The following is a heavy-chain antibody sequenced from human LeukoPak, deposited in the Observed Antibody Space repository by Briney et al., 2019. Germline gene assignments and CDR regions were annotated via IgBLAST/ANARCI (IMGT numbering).Heavy chain of an antibody. D-gene: IGHD6-19*01. CDR2: ISSSGSII. V-gene: IGHV3-11*04. J-gene: IGHJ3*02. CDR1: GFTFSDYY. Sequence: PGGSLRLSCAASGFTFSDYYMSWIRQAPGKGLEWVSYISSSGSIIYDADSVKGRFTISRDNVKNSLYLQMNSLRAEDTAVYYCANLAAVAGRDDAFDIWGQGTMVTVSS. CDR3: ANLAAVAGRDDAFDI.